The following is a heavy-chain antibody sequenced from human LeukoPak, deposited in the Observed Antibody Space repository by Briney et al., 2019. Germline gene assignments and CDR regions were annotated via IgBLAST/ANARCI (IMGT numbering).Heavy chain of an antibody. J-gene: IGHJ4*02. CDR1: GYTFTSYY. V-gene: IGHV1-46*01. CDR2: INPSGGST. Sequence: ASVKVSCKASGYTFTSYYMHWVRQAPGQGLEWMGIINPSGGSTSYAQKFQGRVTMTRDMSTGTVYMELSSLRSEDTAVYYCARGSGSILLGYWGQGTLVTVSS. D-gene: IGHD1-26*01. CDR3: ARGSGSILLGY.